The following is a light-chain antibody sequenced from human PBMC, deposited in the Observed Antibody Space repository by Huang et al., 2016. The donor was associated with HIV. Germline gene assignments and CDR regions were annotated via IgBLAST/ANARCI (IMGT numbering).Light chain of an antibody. CDR3: MQALQTPLT. CDR2: LGS. Sequence: IVMTQSPLSLPVTPGEPASISCRSSQSLLYSNGYNYLDWYLQKPGQSPQLLIYLGSQRASGVPDRFSGSGSGTDFTLKISRVEAEDVGVYYCMQALQTPLTFGGGTKVEIK. J-gene: IGKJ4*01. CDR1: QSLLYSNGYNY. V-gene: IGKV2-28*01.